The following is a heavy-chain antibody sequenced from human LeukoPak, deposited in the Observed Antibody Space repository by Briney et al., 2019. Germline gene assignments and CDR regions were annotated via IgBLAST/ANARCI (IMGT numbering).Heavy chain of an antibody. J-gene: IGHJ2*01. CDR1: GGTFSSYA. D-gene: IGHD3-22*01. V-gene: IGHV1-69*01. Sequence: GASVKVSCKASGGTFSSYAISWVRQAPGQGLEWMGGIIPIFGTANYAQKFQGRVTITADESTSTAYMELSSLRSEDTAVYYCARRSKPYYYDSSGHGDWYFDLWGRGTLVTVSS. CDR2: IIPIFGTA. CDR3: ARRSKPYYYDSSGHGDWYFDL.